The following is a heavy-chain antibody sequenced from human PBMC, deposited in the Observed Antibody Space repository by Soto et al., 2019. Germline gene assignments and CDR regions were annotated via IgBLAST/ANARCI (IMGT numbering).Heavy chain of an antibody. J-gene: IGHJ4*02. CDR3: ARDLGGQIVDY. Sequence: ASVTVARTSFMYTLTISGIAGLLQAPGQGLEWMGWISGYNGNTKYAQKLQGRVTMTTDTSTSTAYMELRSLRSDDTAVYYCARDLGGQIVDYWGQGTLVTVSS. D-gene: IGHD1-26*01. V-gene: IGHV1-18*01. CDR2: ISGYNGNT. CDR1: MYTLTISG.